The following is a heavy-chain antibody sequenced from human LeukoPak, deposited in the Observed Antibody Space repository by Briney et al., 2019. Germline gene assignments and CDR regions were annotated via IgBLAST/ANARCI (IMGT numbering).Heavy chain of an antibody. CDR1: GGSFSGYY. V-gene: IGHV4-34*01. D-gene: IGHD3-22*01. Sequence: PSETLSLTCAVYGGSFSGYYWSWIRQPPGKGLEWIGSIYYSGSTYYNPSLKSRVTISVDTSKNQFSLKLSSVTAADTAVYYCARQTYYYDSSGYRGFDPWGQGTLVTVSS. CDR2: IYYSGST. J-gene: IGHJ5*02. CDR3: ARQTYYYDSSGYRGFDP.